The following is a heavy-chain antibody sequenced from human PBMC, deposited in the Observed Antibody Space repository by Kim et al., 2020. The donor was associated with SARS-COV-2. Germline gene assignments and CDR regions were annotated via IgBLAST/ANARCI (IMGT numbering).Heavy chain of an antibody. CDR3: VRDRMGSSFAI. CDR2: ITNSSTTI. J-gene: IGHJ3*02. V-gene: IGHV3-48*02. D-gene: IGHD3-10*01. CDR1: GFTFSAYD. Sequence: GGSLRLSCATSGFTFSAYDMNWVRRAPGKGLEWLSLITNSSTTINYANSVKGRFTISRDNAKNSLYLQMNSLRDEDSALYYCVRDRMGSSFAIWVKGPMV.